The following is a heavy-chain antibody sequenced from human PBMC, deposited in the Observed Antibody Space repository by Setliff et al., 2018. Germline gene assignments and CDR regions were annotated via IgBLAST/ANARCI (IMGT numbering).Heavy chain of an antibody. CDR3: ARVAAYSSSWYNYYYGMDV. CDR2: VYHSGNT. CDR1: GGSISSSNW. V-gene: IGHV4-4*02. Sequence: SETLSLTCAVYGGSISSSNWWTWVRQPPGKGLEWIGEVYHSGNTNYNPSLESRLSISVDTSKNQFSLKLSSVTAADTAVYYCARVAAYSSSWYNYYYGMDVWGQGTTVTVSS. D-gene: IGHD6-13*01. J-gene: IGHJ6*02.